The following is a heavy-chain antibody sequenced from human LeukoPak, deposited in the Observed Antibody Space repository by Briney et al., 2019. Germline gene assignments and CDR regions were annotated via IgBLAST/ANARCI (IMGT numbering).Heavy chain of an antibody. D-gene: IGHD1-1*01. Sequence: HAGGSLRPSCAASGLTFSSYALSWVRQAPGKGLDWVSSISIDSITYYLDSVKGRVTISRDNSKSTLFLQMHSLRAEDTALYYCAKCNLNNCREGFDIWGHGTMVTVSS. J-gene: IGHJ3*02. CDR1: GLTFSSYA. V-gene: IGHV3-23*01. CDR3: AKCNLNNCREGFDI. CDR2: ISIDSIT.